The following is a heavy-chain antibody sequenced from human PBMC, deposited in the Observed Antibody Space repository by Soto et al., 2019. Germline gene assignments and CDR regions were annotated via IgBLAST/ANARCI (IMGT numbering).Heavy chain of an antibody. CDR3: ARFSGSYTRGLDY. D-gene: IGHD1-26*01. Sequence: EVQLVESGGGLVQPGGSLRLSCAASGFTFSDHYMDWVRQAPGKGLDWVGRSRNKANSYSTEYAASVKGRFTTSRDESKTSLYLQMNSLKTEDTAVYYCARFSGSYTRGLDYWGQGTLVTVSS. V-gene: IGHV3-72*01. CDR2: SRNKANSYST. J-gene: IGHJ4*02. CDR1: GFTFSDHY.